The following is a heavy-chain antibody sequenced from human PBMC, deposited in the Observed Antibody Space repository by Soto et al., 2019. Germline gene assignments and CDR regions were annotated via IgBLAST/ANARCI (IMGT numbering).Heavy chain of an antibody. CDR2: FDPEDGET. Sequence: ASVKVSCKVSGYTLTELSMHWVRQAPGKGLEWMGGFDPEDGETIYAQKFQGRVTMTEDTSTDTAYMELSSLRSEDTAVYYCATSTGITGTTRYYGMDVWGKGPTVTVSS. CDR3: ATSTGITGTTRYYGMDV. V-gene: IGHV1-24*01. D-gene: IGHD1-7*01. J-gene: IGHJ6*04. CDR1: GYTLTELS.